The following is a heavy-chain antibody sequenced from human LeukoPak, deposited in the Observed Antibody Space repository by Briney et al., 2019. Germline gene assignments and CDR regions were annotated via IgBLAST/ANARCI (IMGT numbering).Heavy chain of an antibody. Sequence: GGSLRLPCVASGFTFSDYYMNWVRQAPGKGLEWVSGISERGGSTNYADSVKGRFTISRDNSKNTLYLQMNSLRAEDTAVYYCAKALYYYDSSGYYGPYYYYGMDVWGQGTTVTVSS. D-gene: IGHD3-22*01. CDR2: ISERGGST. J-gene: IGHJ6*02. CDR3: AKALYYYDSSGYYGPYYYYGMDV. V-gene: IGHV3-23*01. CDR1: GFTFSDYY.